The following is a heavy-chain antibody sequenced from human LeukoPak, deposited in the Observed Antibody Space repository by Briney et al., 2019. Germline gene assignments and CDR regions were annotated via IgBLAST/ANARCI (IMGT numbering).Heavy chain of an antibody. Sequence: GSLRLSCAASGVTFSSYAMSWVRQAPGKGLEWIGRIYTSGSTNYNPSLNSRVTISVDTSNNQFSLKLSSVTAADTAVYYCARHGGSGLDWFDPWGQGTLVTVSS. V-gene: IGHV4-59*08. J-gene: IGHJ5*02. CDR2: IYTSGST. CDR1: GVTFSSYA. D-gene: IGHD3-10*01. CDR3: ARHGGSGLDWFDP.